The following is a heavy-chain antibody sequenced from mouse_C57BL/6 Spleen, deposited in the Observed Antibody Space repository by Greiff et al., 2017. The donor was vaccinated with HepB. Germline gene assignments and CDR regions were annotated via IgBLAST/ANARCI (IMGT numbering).Heavy chain of an antibody. Sequence: QVQLQQSGPGLVAPSQSLSITCTVSGFSLTSYGVSWVRQPPGKGLEWLGVIGGDGSTNLHSARISRRGISKDNSKSQVFLKLNSLQTDDTATYYCAKQRVVVYWYFDVWGTGTTVTVSS. D-gene: IGHD1-1*01. CDR3: AKQRVVVYWYFDV. V-gene: IGHV2-3*01. CDR2: IGGDGST. J-gene: IGHJ1*03. CDR1: GFSLTSYG.